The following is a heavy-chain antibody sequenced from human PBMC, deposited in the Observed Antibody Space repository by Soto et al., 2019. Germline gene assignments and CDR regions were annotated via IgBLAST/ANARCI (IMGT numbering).Heavy chain of an antibody. D-gene: IGHD3-16*01. CDR1: GFTFSSYG. Sequence: QVQLVESGGGVVQPGRSLRLSCAASGFTFSSYGMHWVRQAPGKGLEWVAVIWYDGSNKYYADSVKGRFTISRDNSKNTLYLQMNSLRAEDTAVYYCAREDVTDYGMDVWGQGTTVTVSS. J-gene: IGHJ6*02. CDR2: IWYDGSNK. V-gene: IGHV3-33*01. CDR3: AREDVTDYGMDV.